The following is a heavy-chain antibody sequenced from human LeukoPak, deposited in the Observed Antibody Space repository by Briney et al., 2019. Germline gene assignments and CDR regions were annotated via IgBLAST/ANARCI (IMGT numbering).Heavy chain of an antibody. CDR2: ISGSGGNT. CDR3: AKNIRQVGKYYYYMDV. Sequence: GGSLRLSCVVSGFTFSSYGMTWVRQAPGKGLEWVSSISGSGGNTFSADSVKGRFTISRDNSKNTLFLQMNSLRAEDTAVYYCAKNIRQVGKYYYYMDVWGKGNTVTVSS. D-gene: IGHD2/OR15-2a*01. V-gene: IGHV3-23*01. J-gene: IGHJ6*03. CDR1: GFTFSSYG.